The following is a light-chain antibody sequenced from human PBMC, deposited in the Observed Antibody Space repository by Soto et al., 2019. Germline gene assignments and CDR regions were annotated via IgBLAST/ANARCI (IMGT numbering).Light chain of an antibody. V-gene: IGLV2-14*01. J-gene: IGLJ1*01. CDR3: SSYTSSSTRVV. Sequence: QSALNQPASVSGSPGPSITISCTGTSSDVGGYNYVSWYQQHPGKAPKLMIYDVSNRPSGVSNRFSGSKSGNTASLTIPGLRAEDEADYYCSSYTSSSTRVVFGTGTKVTVL. CDR2: DVS. CDR1: SSDVGGYNY.